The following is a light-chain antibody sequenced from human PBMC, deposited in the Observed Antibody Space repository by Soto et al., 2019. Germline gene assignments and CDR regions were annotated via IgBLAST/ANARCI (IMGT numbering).Light chain of an antibody. CDR3: GADHGSGSNFVV. CDR1: SGYSNYK. CDR2: VGTGGIVG. J-gene: IGLJ2*01. Sequence: QPVLTQTPSASASLGASVTLTCTLSSGYSNYKVDWYQQRPGKGPRFVMRVGTGGIVGSKGDGIPDRFSVLGSGLNRYLTIKNIQEEDESDYYCGADHGSGSNFVVFGGGTKLTVL. V-gene: IGLV9-49*01.